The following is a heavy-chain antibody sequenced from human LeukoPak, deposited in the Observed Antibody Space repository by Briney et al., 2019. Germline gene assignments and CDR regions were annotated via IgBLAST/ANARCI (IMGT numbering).Heavy chain of an antibody. Sequence: SGPTLVNPTQTLTLTCTFSGFSLNTLGAGVAWIRQPPGKALGWLALIFWDDDKRYSPSLKSRLTLAKDTSKSQVVLTMTHMDPVDTGTYYCAHTHYYGSGLDHWGQGTLVTVSS. J-gene: IGHJ5*02. CDR1: GFSLNTLGAG. V-gene: IGHV2-5*02. D-gene: IGHD3-10*01. CDR3: AHTHYYGSGLDH. CDR2: IFWDDDK.